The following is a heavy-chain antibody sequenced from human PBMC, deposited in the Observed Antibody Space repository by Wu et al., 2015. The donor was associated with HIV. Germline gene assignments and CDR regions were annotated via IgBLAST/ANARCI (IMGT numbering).Heavy chain of an antibody. CDR2: ISYSGST. J-gene: IGHJ6*03. Sequence: QVQLQESGPGLVKPSETLSLTCTVSGGSVSSHYWNWIRQPPGKGLEWIGHISYSGSTNYNPSLKSRVTISVDTSKNQFSLRLSSVTAADTAVYYCTKGGLRLSDMDVWGKGTTVTVSS. D-gene: IGHD3-16*01. V-gene: IGHV4-59*02. CDR1: GGSVSSHY. CDR3: TKGGLRLSDMDV.